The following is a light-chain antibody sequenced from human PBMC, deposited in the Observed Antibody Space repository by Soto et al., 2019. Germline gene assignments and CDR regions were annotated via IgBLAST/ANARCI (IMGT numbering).Light chain of an antibody. J-gene: IGLJ2*01. CDR2: LNGDGSH. CDR1: SGHSSYA. CDR3: QTWGTDIVV. Sequence: QSVLTQSPSASASLGASVKLTCTLSSGHSSYAIAWHQQQPEKGPRYLMKLNGDGSHNKGDGIPDRFSGSSSGAERYLTISSLQSEDEADYYCQTWGTDIVVFGGGTKLTVL. V-gene: IGLV4-69*01.